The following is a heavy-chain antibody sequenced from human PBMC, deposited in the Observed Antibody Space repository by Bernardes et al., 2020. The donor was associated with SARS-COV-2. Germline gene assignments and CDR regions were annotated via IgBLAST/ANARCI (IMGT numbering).Heavy chain of an antibody. Sequence: GGSLRLSCAASRFIFSSYGMHWVRQAPGKGLEWVSVISHDGSYKFYRDSVKGRFTISRDNSKNMLYLQMDSLRVEDSAIYYCARGRMATISGAHYYFDSWGQGTLVTVSS. CDR2: ISHDGSYK. CDR3: ARGRMATISGAHYYFDS. CDR1: RFIFSSYG. J-gene: IGHJ4*02. D-gene: IGHD5-12*01. V-gene: IGHV3-30*03.